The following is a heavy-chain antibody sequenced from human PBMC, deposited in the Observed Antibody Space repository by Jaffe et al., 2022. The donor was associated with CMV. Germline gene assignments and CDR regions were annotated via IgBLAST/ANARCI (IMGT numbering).Heavy chain of an antibody. Sequence: EVQLVESGGGLVKPGGSLRLSCAASGFTFSSYSMNWVRQAPGKGLEWVSSISSSSSYIYYADSVKGRFTISRDNAKNSLYLQMNSLRAEDTAVYYCARDLFIAARPGNWFDPWGQGTLVTVSS. CDR3: ARDLFIAARPGNWFDP. J-gene: IGHJ5*02. V-gene: IGHV3-21*01. CDR1: GFTFSSYS. D-gene: IGHD6-6*01. CDR2: ISSSSSYI.